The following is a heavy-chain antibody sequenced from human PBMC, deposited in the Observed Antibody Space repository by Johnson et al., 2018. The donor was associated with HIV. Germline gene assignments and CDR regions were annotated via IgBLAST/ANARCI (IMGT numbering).Heavy chain of an antibody. D-gene: IGHD4-23*01. V-gene: IGHV3-15*01. CDR1: GFTFSNAW. J-gene: IGHJ3*02. Sequence: VQLVESGGGLVQPGGSLRLSCAASGFTFSNAWMSWVRQAPGKGLEWVGRIKSNTAGGTTDYAAPVKGRFTISRDDSKDTLYLQMSSLKTDDTAVYYCTTDYHAVFGGFDIWGQGTMVTVSS. CDR2: IKSNTAGGTT. CDR3: TTDYHAVFGGFDI.